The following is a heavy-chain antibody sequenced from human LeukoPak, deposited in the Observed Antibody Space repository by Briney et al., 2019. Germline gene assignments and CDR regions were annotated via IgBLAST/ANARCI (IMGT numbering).Heavy chain of an antibody. V-gene: IGHV3-9*01. CDR2: ISWNSGSI. CDR1: GFTFDDYA. D-gene: IGHD2-2*02. Sequence: GGSLRLSCAASGFTFDDYAMHWVRQAPGKGLEWVSGISWNSGSIGYADSVKGRFTISRDNAKNSLYLQMNSLRAEDTAVYYCAKAVGYCSSTSCYTYLDYWGQGTLVTVSS. J-gene: IGHJ4*02. CDR3: AKAVGYCSSTSCYTYLDY.